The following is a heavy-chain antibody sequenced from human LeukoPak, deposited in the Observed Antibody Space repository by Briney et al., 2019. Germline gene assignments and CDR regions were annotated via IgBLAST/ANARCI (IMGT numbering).Heavy chain of an antibody. Sequence: EASVKVSCKASGGTFSSYAISWVRQAPGQGLEWMGRIIPILGIANYAQKFQGRVTITADKSTSTAYMELSSLRSEDTAVYYCATPRGIVVVVGAPSFDYWGQGPLVTVSS. CDR1: GGTFSSYA. CDR3: ATPRGIVVVVGAPSFDY. D-gene: IGHD2-15*01. J-gene: IGHJ4*02. CDR2: IIPILGIA. V-gene: IGHV1-69*04.